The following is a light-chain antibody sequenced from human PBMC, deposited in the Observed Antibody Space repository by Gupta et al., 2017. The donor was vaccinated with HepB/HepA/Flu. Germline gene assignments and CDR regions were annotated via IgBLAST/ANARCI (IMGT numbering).Light chain of an antibody. V-gene: IGKV2-28*01. CDR1: QSLLHSNGYNY. CDR2: LGS. J-gene: IGKJ1*01. Sequence: DIVMTQSPLSLPVTPGEPASISCRSSQSLLHSNGYNYLDWYLQKPGQSPQLLIFLGSNRASGVPDRFSGSGSGTDFTLKISSLEAEDVGVYYCMQALQTPWTFGQGTKVEIK. CDR3: MQALQTPWT.